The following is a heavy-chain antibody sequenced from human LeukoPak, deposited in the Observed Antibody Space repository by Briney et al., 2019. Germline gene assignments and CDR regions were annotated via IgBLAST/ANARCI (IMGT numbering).Heavy chain of an antibody. D-gene: IGHD6-19*01. CDR2: IYTSGST. J-gene: IGHJ6*02. CDR1: GVSISSYY. CDR3: ARYSSGSLGYYYGMDV. V-gene: IGHV4-4*07. Sequence: PSETLSLTCTVSGVSISSYYWSWIRQPAGKGLEWIGRIYTSGSTNYNPSLKSRDTMSVDMSKNQFSLKLTSVTAADTAVYYCARYSSGSLGYYYGMDVWGQGTTVTVSS.